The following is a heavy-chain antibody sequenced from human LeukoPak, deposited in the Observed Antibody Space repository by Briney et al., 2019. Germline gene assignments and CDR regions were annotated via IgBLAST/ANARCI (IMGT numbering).Heavy chain of an antibody. V-gene: IGHV4-59*08. J-gene: IGHJ5*02. CDR1: GGSIIAYY. Sequence: PSETLSLTGTVSGGSIIAYYRSWIRQPPGKGLEWIGYIYSSGSTNYNPSLKSRVAISVDTSKNQFSLNLSSVTAADTAMYYCARHSSSSRGWFDPWDQGILVTASS. CDR3: ARHSSSSRGWFDP. CDR2: IYSSGST. D-gene: IGHD6-6*01.